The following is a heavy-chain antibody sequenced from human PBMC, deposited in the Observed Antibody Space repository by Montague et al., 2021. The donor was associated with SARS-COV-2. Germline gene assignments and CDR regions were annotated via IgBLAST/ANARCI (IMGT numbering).Heavy chain of an antibody. CDR3: AKDSYYYGLGYGMDV. J-gene: IGHJ6*02. V-gene: IGHV3-23*01. CDR1: GFTFSNSA. CDR2: SSGSDGGT. Sequence: SRRLSFAASGFTFSNSAMNWVRQAPGKGLEWASGSSGSDGGTHYADSVKGRFTISRDNSKNVLYLQMNSLRAEDTALYYCAKDSYYYGLGYGMDVWGQGTTVTVSS. D-gene: IGHD3-10*01.